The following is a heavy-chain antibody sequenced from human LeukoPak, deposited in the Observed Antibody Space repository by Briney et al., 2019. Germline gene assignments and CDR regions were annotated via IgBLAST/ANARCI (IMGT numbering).Heavy chain of an antibody. CDR1: GDSISSGAYY. J-gene: IGHJ5*02. CDR3: ARGVQGWFAP. Sequence: PSETLSLTCTVSGDSISSGAYYWTWVRRYPGTGLEWIGYISHIGTTYNNPSLKSRVSISVDTSRNQLSLRLTSVTAADTAVYYCARGVQGWFAPWGQGTLVTVSS. V-gene: IGHV4-31*03. CDR2: ISHIGTT. D-gene: IGHD3-10*01.